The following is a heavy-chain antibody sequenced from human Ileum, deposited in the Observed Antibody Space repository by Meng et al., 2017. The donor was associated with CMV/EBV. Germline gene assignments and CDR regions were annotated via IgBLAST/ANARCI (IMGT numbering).Heavy chain of an antibody. V-gene: IGHV4-30-4*08. J-gene: IGHJ5*02. CDR3: ARFRIAALGNLFDP. CDR1: GASLSSGDYY. CDR2: IFFSGNT. D-gene: IGHD6-13*01. Sequence: VLLQASGPELGKPSRTLSLSFTVSGASLSSGDYYWSWTRQPPGKGLEWIGYIFFSGNTYYNPSLNNRVIISIDTPRNQFSLKVDSVTAADTAVYYCARFRIAALGNLFDPWGHGTLVTVSS.